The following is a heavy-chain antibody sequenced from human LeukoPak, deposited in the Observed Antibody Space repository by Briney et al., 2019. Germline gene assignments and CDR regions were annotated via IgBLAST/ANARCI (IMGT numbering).Heavy chain of an antibody. CDR2: INYSGST. D-gene: IGHD5-24*01. CDR3: ARATRRDGYNLDY. J-gene: IGHJ4*02. CDR1: GGSISSYY. Sequence: SETLSLTCTVSGGSISSYYWSWIRQPPGKGLEWVGYINYSGSTNYNPSLKSRVTISVDTSRNQFSLKLSSVTAADTAVYYCARATRRDGYNLDYWGQGTLVTVSS. V-gene: IGHV4-59*01.